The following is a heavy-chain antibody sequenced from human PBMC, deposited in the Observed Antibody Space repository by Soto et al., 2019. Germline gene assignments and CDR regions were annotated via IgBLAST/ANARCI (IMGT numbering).Heavy chain of an antibody. CDR2: IKQERSEK. D-gene: IGHD3-10*01. V-gene: IGHV3-7*03. CDR1: ECHFSSYW. Sequence: GGSLRHSYAASECHFSSYWMSWVRQAPGKGLEWVANIKQERSEKYYVDSVKGRFTISRDNAKNSLYLQMNSLRAEDTAVYYCARDQYYYGSGSYYNPYYYYGMDVWGQGTTVTVSS. J-gene: IGHJ6*02. CDR3: ARDQYYYGSGSYYNPYYYYGMDV.